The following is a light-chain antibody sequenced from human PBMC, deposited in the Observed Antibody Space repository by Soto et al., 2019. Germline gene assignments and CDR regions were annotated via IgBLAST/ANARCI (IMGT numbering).Light chain of an antibody. J-gene: IGLJ7*01. CDR3: GTCESSRRVAV. V-gene: IGLV1-51*01. CDR2: DND. CDR1: SANIGDNY. Sequence: QSELTQPPSVSAAAGQKVTISCSGSSANIGDNYISWYQQVPGTAPKLLIYDNDQRPSGTPDRFSAYKSGTSATLGITGLQTEDEADYYCGTCESSRRVAVFGGGTQLTVL.